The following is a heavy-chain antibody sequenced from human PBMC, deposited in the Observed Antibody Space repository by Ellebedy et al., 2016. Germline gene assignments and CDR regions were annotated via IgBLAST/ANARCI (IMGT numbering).Heavy chain of an antibody. CDR1: GFTFNVAG. CDR3: TRDGSEWSRDV. Sequence: GESLKISXAASGFTFNVAGMTWVRQAPGKGLGWVATIVFSGTAAYYSDSAKGRFIISRDNVKNLVFLQMNSLRVEDTAVYYCTRDGSEWSRDVWGQGTLVTVSS. D-gene: IGHD3-3*01. CDR2: IVFSGTAA. V-gene: IGHV3-21*06. J-gene: IGHJ4*02.